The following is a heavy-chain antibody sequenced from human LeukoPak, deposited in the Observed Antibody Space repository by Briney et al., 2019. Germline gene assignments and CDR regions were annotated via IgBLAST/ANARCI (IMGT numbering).Heavy chain of an antibody. J-gene: IGHJ5*02. CDR3: ARDLDGFRAGFDP. CDR2: ISVSGNT. Sequence: PGGSLRLSCAASGFTLSSYAMSWVRQAPGKGLEWVSAISVSGNTYHADSVKGRFTISRDSSKNTLYLQMNSLRAEDTAVYYCARDLDGFRAGFDPWGQGTLVTVSS. D-gene: IGHD3-10*01. CDR1: GFTLSSYA. V-gene: IGHV3-23*01.